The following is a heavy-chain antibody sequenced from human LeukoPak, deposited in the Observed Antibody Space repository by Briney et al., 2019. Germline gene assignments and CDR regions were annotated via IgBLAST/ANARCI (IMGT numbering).Heavy chain of an antibody. CDR2: IYYSGRT. CDR3: ARGGTGSGLDY. J-gene: IGHJ4*02. V-gene: IGHV4-59*01. CDR1: GGSISSYY. D-gene: IGHD6-19*01. Sequence: SETLSLTCTVSGGSISSYYWSWIRQPPGKWMEWIGYIYYSGRTNYNPSLKSRVTISVDTSKNQFSLKLSSVTAADTAVYYCARGGTGSGLDYWGQGTLVTVSS.